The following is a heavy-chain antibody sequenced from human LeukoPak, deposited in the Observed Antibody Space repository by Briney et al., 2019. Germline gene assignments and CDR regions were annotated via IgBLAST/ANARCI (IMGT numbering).Heavy chain of an antibody. D-gene: IGHD4-11*01. CDR3: AKRRSKNSGPLDY. CDR2: ISGSNT. CDR1: GFTISSDA. J-gene: IGHJ4*02. Sequence: PGGSLRLSCVASGFTISSDAMTWVRQAPGKGLEWVSAISGSNTFYADSVKGRFTISRDDSKKTLYLQMNSLRAEDTAVYYCAKRRSKNSGPLDYCGQGTLVTVSP. V-gene: IGHV3-23*01.